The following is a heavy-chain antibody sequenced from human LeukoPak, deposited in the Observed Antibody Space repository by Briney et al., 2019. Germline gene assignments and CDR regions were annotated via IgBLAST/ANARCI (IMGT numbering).Heavy chain of an antibody. V-gene: IGHV5-51*01. Sequence: GESLKISCKGSGYSFTSYWIGWVRQMPGKGLEWMGITYPGDSDTRYSPSFQGQVTISADKSISTAYLQWSSLKASDTAMYYCARRPRVEMAQSTPLFDYWGQGTLVTVSS. CDR2: TYPGDSDT. CDR3: ARRPRVEMAQSTPLFDY. CDR1: GYSFTSYW. J-gene: IGHJ4*02. D-gene: IGHD5-24*01.